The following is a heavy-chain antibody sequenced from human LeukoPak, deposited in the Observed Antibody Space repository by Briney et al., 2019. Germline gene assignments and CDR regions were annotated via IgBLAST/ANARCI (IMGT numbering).Heavy chain of an antibody. D-gene: IGHD5-18*01. CDR1: GFTFSSYA. CDR3: AKEKLPSGYSFLTDY. J-gene: IGHJ4*02. V-gene: IGHV3-30-3*01. Sequence: HPGGSLRLSCAASGFTFSSYAMHWVRQAPGKGLEWVAVISYDGSNKYYADSVKGRFTISRDNSKNTLYLQMNSLRAEDTAVYYCAKEKLPSGYSFLTDYWGQGTLVTVSS. CDR2: ISYDGSNK.